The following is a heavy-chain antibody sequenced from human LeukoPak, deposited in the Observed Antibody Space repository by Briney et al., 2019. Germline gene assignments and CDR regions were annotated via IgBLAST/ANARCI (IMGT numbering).Heavy chain of an antibody. CDR2: ISPSSSAI. CDR1: GFTFSNYY. Sequence: GGSLRLSCAASGFTFSNYYMNWVRQAPGKGLEWVSSISPSSSAIYYADSVKGRFTISRDNAENSVYLQMNSLRDEDPAVYYCARQLSGWTTYWGQGTLVTVSS. D-gene: IGHD6-19*01. J-gene: IGHJ4*02. CDR3: ARQLSGWTTY. V-gene: IGHV3-48*02.